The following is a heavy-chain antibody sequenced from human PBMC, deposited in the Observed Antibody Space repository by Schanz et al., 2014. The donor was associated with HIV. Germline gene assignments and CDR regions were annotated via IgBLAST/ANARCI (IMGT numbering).Heavy chain of an antibody. CDR1: GFTFSTYA. D-gene: IGHD1-20*01. Sequence: VQLSESGGGLVQPGGSLRLSCVASGFTFSTYAMSWVRQAPGKGLEWVSSISGGSGSTFYADSVKGRFTISRVNSKNTLYLQMNSLRAEDTAIYYCAKTSITLGMDVWGQGTTVTVSS. CDR3: AKTSITLGMDV. V-gene: IGHV3-23*01. J-gene: IGHJ6*02. CDR2: ISGGSGST.